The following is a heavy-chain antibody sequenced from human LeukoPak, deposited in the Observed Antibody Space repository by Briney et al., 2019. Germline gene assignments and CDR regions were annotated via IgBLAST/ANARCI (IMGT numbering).Heavy chain of an antibody. CDR1: GAPISSSNW. CDR3: ARTTEGGYTYGYFYYYYMDV. Sequence: PGTLSLTCAVSGAPISSSNWWSWVRQPPGKGLEWIGEIYHSGSTNYNPSLKSRVTISVDTSKNHFSLKLSSVTAADTAVYYCARTTEGGYTYGYFYYYYMDVWGKGTTVTISS. CDR2: IYHSGST. J-gene: IGHJ6*03. V-gene: IGHV4-4*03. D-gene: IGHD5-18*01.